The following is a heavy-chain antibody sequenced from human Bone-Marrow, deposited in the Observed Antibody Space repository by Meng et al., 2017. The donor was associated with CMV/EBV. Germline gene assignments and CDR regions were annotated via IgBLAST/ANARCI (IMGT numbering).Heavy chain of an antibody. Sequence: GESLKISCAASGFTFSSYAMSWVRQAPGKGLEWVSVISGSVISTFYADSVRGRFTISRDNAKNSLFLQMNSLRAEDTAVYYCARDDTQETYYYGMDVWGQGTTVTGYS. V-gene: IGHV3-23*01. CDR1: GFTFSSYA. J-gene: IGHJ6*01. CDR2: ISGSVIST. CDR3: ARDDTQETYYYGMDV.